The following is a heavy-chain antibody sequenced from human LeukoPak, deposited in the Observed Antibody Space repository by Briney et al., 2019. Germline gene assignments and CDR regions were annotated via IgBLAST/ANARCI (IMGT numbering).Heavy chain of an antibody. CDR2: INGRSNYR. D-gene: IGHD1-26*01. V-gene: IGHV3-21*01. CDR3: TREDGIVGATSAFDY. Sequence: GGSLRLSCVASEFTFNTYNMNWVRQAPGKGLEWVSSINGRSNYRYYADSVKGRFTISRDNAKNSLYLQMNSLRAEDTAVYYCTREDGIVGATSAFDYWGQGTLVTVSS. J-gene: IGHJ4*02. CDR1: EFTFNTYN.